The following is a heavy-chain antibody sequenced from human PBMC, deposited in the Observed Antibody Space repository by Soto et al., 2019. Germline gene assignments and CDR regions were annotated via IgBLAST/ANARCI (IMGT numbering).Heavy chain of an antibody. CDR2: INPNSGGT. Sequence: GASVKVSCKASGYTFTGYYMHWVRQAPGQGLEWMGWINPNSGGTNYAQKFQDRVTMTRDTSMSTAYMELNNLRFEDTAMYYCARGRFYSETSTWFAFWGQGTPVTVSS. V-gene: IGHV1-2*02. CDR1: GYTFTGYY. D-gene: IGHD2-2*01. CDR3: ARGRFYSETSTWFAF. J-gene: IGHJ5*01.